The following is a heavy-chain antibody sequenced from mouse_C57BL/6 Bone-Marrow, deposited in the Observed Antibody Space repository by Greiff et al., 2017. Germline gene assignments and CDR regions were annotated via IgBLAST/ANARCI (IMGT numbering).Heavy chain of an antibody. D-gene: IGHD2-2*01. Sequence: QVQLKQPGAELVKPGASVKLSCKASGYTFTSYWMHWVKQRPGQGLEWIGMIHPNSGSTNYNEKFKSKATLTVDKSSSPAYMQLSSLTSEDSAVYYCARWLYYYAMDYWGHGTSVTVSS. V-gene: IGHV1-64*01. CDR2: IHPNSGST. J-gene: IGHJ4*01. CDR3: ARWLYYYAMDY. CDR1: GYTFTSYW.